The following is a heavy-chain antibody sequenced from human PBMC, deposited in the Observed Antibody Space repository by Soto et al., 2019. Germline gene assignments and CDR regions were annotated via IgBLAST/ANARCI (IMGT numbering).Heavy chain of an antibody. D-gene: IGHD3-10*01. V-gene: IGHV1-3*01. Sequence: ASVKVSCKASGYTFTSYAMHWVRQAPGQRLEWMGWINAGNGNTKYSQKFQGRVTMTEDTSTDTVYMELSSLRSEDTAVYYCATVLTYYYGSGSSGWFDPWGQGTLGTVSS. CDR2: INAGNGNT. CDR1: GYTFTSYA. J-gene: IGHJ5*02. CDR3: ATVLTYYYGSGSSGWFDP.